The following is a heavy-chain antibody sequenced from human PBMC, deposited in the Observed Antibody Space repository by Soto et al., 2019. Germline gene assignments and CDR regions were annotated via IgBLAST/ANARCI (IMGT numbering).Heavy chain of an antibody. CDR2: ISYDGSNK. V-gene: IGHV3-30-3*01. J-gene: IGHJ6*02. CDR3: ASAYVSYYYYGMDV. CDR1: GFTFSSYA. D-gene: IGHD3-22*01. Sequence: QVQLVESGGGVVQPGRSLRLSCAASGFTFSSYAMHWVRQAPGKGLEWVAVISYDGSNKYYADSVKGRFTISRDNSKNTLYLQMNSLRAEDTAVYYCASAYVSYYYYGMDVWGQGTTVTVSS.